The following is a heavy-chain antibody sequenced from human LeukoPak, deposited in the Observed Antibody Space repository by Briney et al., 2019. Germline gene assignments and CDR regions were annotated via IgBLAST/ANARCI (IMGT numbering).Heavy chain of an antibody. CDR1: GGSIRSYY. Sequence: SETLSLTCTVSGGSIRSYYWSWIRQPAGKGLEWIGRIYTSGSTNYNPSLKSRVTISVDTSKNQFSLKLSSVTAADTAVYYCGGRGYSYGDDAFDIWGQGTMVTVSS. V-gene: IGHV4-4*07. D-gene: IGHD5-18*01. CDR2: IYTSGST. CDR3: GGRGYSYGDDAFDI. J-gene: IGHJ3*02.